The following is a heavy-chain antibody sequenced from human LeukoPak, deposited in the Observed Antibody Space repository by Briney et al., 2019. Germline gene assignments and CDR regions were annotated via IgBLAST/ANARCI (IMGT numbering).Heavy chain of an antibody. V-gene: IGHV3-11*01. J-gene: IGHJ4*02. Sequence: TGGSLRLSCAASGFTFSDYYMSWIRQAPGKGLEWVSYISSSGSTIYYADSVKGRFTISRDNAKNSLYLQMNSLRAEDTAVYYCAPIRDYQGPIDYWGQGTLVTVSS. CDR3: APIRDYQGPIDY. CDR1: GFTFSDYY. D-gene: IGHD4-17*01. CDR2: ISSSGSTI.